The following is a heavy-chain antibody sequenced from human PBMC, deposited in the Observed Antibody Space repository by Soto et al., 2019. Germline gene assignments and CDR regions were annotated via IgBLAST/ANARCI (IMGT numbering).Heavy chain of an antibody. V-gene: IGHV1-69*12. CDR2: IIPIFGTA. D-gene: IGHD4-17*01. J-gene: IGHJ5*02. Sequence: QVQLVQSGAEVKKPGSSVKVSCKASGGTFSSYAISWVRQAPGQGLEWMGGIIPIFGTANYAQKFQGRVTITADESTSTAYRERGRRRTEDTAVYYCARLEIEDGDYGGFKGSDWFDPWGKGPLVTVSS. CDR1: GGTFSSYA. CDR3: ARLEIEDGDYGGFKGSDWFDP.